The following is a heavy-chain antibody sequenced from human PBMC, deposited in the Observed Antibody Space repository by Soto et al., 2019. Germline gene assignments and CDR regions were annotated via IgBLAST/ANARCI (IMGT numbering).Heavy chain of an antibody. J-gene: IGHJ4*02. D-gene: IGHD6-19*01. CDR2: INHSGST. V-gene: IGHV4-34*01. Sequence: QVQLQQWGAGLWKPSETLSLSCAVYGGSFSGCYWSWIRQPPGKGLEWIAEINHSGSTNYRPSLKSRVTVSVDTSKNQFSLKLSSVTAADTAVYYCARRNGWYPLDYWGQGTRVTVSS. CDR1: GGSFSGCY. CDR3: ARRNGWYPLDY.